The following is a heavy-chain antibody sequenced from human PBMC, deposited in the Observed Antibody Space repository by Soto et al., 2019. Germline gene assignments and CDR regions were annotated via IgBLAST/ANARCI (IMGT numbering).Heavy chain of an antibody. J-gene: IGHJ3*02. V-gene: IGHV3-73*01. CDR3: TSWPYCSGGSCYLIDAFDI. CDR2: IRSKANSYAT. Sequence: GGSLRLSCAASGFTFSGSAMHWVRQASGKGLEWVGRIRSKANSYATAYAASVKGRFTISRDDSKNTAYLQMNSLKTEDTAVYYCTSWPYCSGGSCYLIDAFDIWGQGTMVTVSS. CDR1: GFTFSGSA. D-gene: IGHD2-15*01.